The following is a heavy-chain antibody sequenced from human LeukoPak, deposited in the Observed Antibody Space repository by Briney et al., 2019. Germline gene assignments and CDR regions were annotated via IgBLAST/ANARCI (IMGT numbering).Heavy chain of an antibody. V-gene: IGHV3-30-3*01. CDR2: ISYDGSNK. J-gene: IGHJ4*02. D-gene: IGHD3-9*01. Sequence: GGSLRLSCAASGFTFSSYAMHWVRQAPGKGLEWVAVISYDGSNKYYADSVKGRFTISRDNAKNSLYLQMNSLRAEDTAVYYCARGSRLRYFDWTYWGQGTLVTVSS. CDR3: ARGSRLRYFDWTY. CDR1: GFTFSSYA.